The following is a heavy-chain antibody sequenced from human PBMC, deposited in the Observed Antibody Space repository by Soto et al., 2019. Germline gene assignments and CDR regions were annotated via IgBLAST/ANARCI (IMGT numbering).Heavy chain of an antibody. CDR2: ISYDGSNK. Sequence: GSLRLSCAASGFTFSSYGMHWVRQAPGKGLEWVAVISYDGSNKYYADSVKGRFTTSRDNSKNTLYLQMNSLRAEDTAVYYCAKDGGWLKLVYWGQGTLVTVYS. J-gene: IGHJ4*02. D-gene: IGHD3-16*01. CDR1: GFTFSSYG. V-gene: IGHV3-30*18. CDR3: AKDGGWLKLVY.